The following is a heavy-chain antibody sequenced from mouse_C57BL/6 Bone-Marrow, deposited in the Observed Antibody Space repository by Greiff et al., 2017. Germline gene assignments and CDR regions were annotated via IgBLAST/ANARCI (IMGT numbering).Heavy chain of an antibody. Sequence: QVQLQQPGAELVRPGTSVKLSCKASGYTFTSYWMHWVKQRPGQGLEWIGVIDPFDSYTNYNQKFKGQATLTVDTSSSTAYMQLSSLTSEDSAVYYCARAAYCSSPWFAYWGQGTLVTVSA. J-gene: IGHJ3*01. CDR3: ARAAYCSSPWFAY. CDR1: GYTFTSYW. V-gene: IGHV1-59*01. CDR2: IDPFDSYT. D-gene: IGHD1-1*01.